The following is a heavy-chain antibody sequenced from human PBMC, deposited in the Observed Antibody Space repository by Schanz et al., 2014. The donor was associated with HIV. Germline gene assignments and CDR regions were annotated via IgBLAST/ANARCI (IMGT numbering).Heavy chain of an antibody. V-gene: IGHV3-74*01. CDR3: AREANLEWLFVVDV. J-gene: IGHJ6*02. Sequence: EVLLVESGGGLVKPGGSLRLSCAASGFTFSSYWMHWVRQAPGKGLVWVSRINSDGSNTNYADSVKGRFTISRDNAKKSLYLQMNSLRAEDTAVYYCAREANLEWLFVVDVWGRGTTVTVSS. CDR2: INSDGSNT. D-gene: IGHD3-3*01. CDR1: GFTFSSYW.